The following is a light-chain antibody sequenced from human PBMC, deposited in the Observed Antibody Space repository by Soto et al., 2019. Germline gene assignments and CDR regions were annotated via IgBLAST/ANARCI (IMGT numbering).Light chain of an antibody. CDR2: DAS. J-gene: IGKJ2*01. CDR1: QSISSW. CDR3: QQYNSYSPT. Sequence: DIQMTQSPSTLSASVGDRVTITCRASQSISSWLAWYQQKPGIAPKLLIYDASILESGVPSRFSGSGSGTEFILTISSLQPDDFASYYCQQYNSYSPTFGQGTKLEIK. V-gene: IGKV1-5*01.